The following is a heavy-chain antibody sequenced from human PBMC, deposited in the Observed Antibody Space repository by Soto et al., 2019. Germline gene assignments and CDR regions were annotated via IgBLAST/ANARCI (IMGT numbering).Heavy chain of an antibody. CDR1: GYTFTSYG. Sequence: ASVKVPCKASGYTFTSYGISWVRQAPGQGLERMGWISAYNGNTNYAQKLQGRVTMTTDTSTSTAYMELRSLRSDDTAVYYCARDFYPEGYCSGGSCYSSDYWGQGTLVTVSS. V-gene: IGHV1-18*01. J-gene: IGHJ4*02. CDR2: ISAYNGNT. D-gene: IGHD2-15*01. CDR3: ARDFYPEGYCSGGSCYSSDY.